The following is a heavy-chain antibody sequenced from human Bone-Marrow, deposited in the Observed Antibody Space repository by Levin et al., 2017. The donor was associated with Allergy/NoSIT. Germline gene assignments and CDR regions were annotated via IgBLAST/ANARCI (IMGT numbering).Heavy chain of an antibody. V-gene: IGHV3-15*01. J-gene: IGHJ6*02. CDR1: GFTFSNAW. Sequence: GESLKISCAASGFTFSNAWMSWVRQAPGKGLEWVGRIKSKTDGGTTDYAAPVKGRFTISRDDSKNTLYLQMNSLKTEDTAVYYCTTGLIFYGMDVWGQGTTVTVSS. CDR2: IKSKTDGGTT. CDR3: TTGLIFYGMDV. D-gene: IGHD2-15*01.